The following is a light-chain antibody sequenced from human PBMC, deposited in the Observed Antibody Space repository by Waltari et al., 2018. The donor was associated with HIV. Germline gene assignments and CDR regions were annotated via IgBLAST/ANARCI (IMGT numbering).Light chain of an antibody. CDR3: LQTYNAPPYT. V-gene: IGKV1-39*01. J-gene: IGKJ2*01. Sequence: DIQMTQSPSSLSASVGDRVTIPCRANQRISSFLSWYQQKPGEAPQLLIFAASSLQSGVPSRFSGGGSGTDFTLTISSLQPAEFGTYYCLQTYNAPPYTFAQGTKLEI. CDR2: AAS. CDR1: QRISSF.